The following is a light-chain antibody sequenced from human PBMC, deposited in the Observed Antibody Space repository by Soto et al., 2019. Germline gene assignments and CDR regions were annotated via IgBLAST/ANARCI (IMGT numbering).Light chain of an antibody. CDR3: QQYGSSPLT. J-gene: IGKJ4*01. CDR1: QSVSSSC. Sequence: VLTQSPGTLSLSPGERATLSCRASQSVSSSCLAWYQQKPGQAPRLLIYGASSRATGIPDRFSGSGSGTDFTLTISRLEPEYFAVYYCQQYGSSPLTFGGGTKVDIK. V-gene: IGKV3-20*01. CDR2: GAS.